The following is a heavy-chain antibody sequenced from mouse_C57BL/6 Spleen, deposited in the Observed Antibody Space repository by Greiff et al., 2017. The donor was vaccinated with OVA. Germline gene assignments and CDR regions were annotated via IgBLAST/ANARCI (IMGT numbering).Heavy chain of an antibody. Sequence: EVQLQQSGPGLVKPSQSLSLTCSVTGYSITSGYYWNWIRQFPGNKLEWMGYLSYDGSNTYNPSLTNRISIPRDTSKNQFGLKLKSVTTEDTATDDCAREETAQAHCDYWGQGTTLTVSS. V-gene: IGHV3-6*01. J-gene: IGHJ2*01. CDR2: LSYDGSN. CDR3: AREETAQAHCDY. D-gene: IGHD3-2*02. CDR1: GYSITSGYY.